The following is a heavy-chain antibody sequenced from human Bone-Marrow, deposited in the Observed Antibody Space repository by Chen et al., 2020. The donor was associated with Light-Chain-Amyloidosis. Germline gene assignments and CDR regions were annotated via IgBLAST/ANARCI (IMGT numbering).Heavy chain of an antibody. J-gene: IGHJ4*02. V-gene: IGHV5-51*01. CDR2: IYPDDSEA. Sequence: EVQLEQSGPEVIKPGESLKISCKGSGYTFPNYWIGWVRQMPGKGLEWMGFIYPDDSEARYSPSFEGQVTISADKSITTAYLQWRSLKASDTAMYYCARRRDGYNFDYWGQGTLVTVSS. CDR3: ARRRDGYNFDY. CDR1: GYTFPNYW. D-gene: IGHD5-12*01.